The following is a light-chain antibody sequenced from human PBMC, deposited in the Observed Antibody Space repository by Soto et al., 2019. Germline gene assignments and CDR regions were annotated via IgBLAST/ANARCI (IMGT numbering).Light chain of an antibody. J-gene: IGKJ2*01. Sequence: DIVLTQSPGTLSLSPGERGTLSCRASQTVSGNSLAWYQHRPGQAPRLLIYGASRRASGIPDRFSGSGSGTHFTLTIRILEPEDFAVYYCHQYAISPYTFGQGATLDIK. CDR1: QTVSGNS. CDR2: GAS. V-gene: IGKV3-20*01. CDR3: HQYAISPYT.